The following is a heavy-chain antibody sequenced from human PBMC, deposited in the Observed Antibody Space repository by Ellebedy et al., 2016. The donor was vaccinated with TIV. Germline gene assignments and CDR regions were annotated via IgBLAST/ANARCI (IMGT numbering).Heavy chain of an antibody. D-gene: IGHD3-10*01. CDR3: TRVITGSYGQFDY. J-gene: IGHJ4*02. CDR1: GFTFSNYW. CDR2: IKGDGSGI. Sequence: GGSLRLSXEVSGFTFSNYWMHWVRQAPGRGLVWVSRIKGDGSGISYADSAKGRFTISRDNAKNTLYLEMHSLRAEDTAVYYCTRVITGSYGQFDYWGQGTLVTVSS. V-gene: IGHV3-74*01.